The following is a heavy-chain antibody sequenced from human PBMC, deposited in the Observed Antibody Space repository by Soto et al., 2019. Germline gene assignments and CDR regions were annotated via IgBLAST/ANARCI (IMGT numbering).Heavy chain of an antibody. Sequence: GESLKISCKGSGYSFTSYWISWVRQMPGKGLEWMGRIYPSDSYTNYSPSFQGHVTISADNSISTAYLQWSSLKASDTAMYYCAGGGVRGVITRTRDYYGMDVWGQGTTVTVSS. V-gene: IGHV5-10-1*01. CDR2: IYPSDSYT. J-gene: IGHJ6*02. D-gene: IGHD3-10*01. CDR3: AGGGVRGVITRTRDYYGMDV. CDR1: GYSFTSYW.